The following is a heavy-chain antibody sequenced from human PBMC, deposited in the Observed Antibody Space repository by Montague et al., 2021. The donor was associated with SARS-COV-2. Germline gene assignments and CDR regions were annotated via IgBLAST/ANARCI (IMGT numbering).Heavy chain of an antibody. J-gene: IGHJ3*02. D-gene: IGHD3-16*02. CDR3: TRDYRSIVGDGLEI. V-gene: IGHV3-48*03. CDR1: GFTFRNYD. CDR2: ISTSAYTT. Sequence: SLRLSCAASGFTFRNYDMNWARQAPGKGPEWISYISTSAYTTSYAGSVKGRFTISRDTGKNSLFLQMNSLRVEDTAVYYCTRDYRSIVGDGLEIWGQGTKVTVSS.